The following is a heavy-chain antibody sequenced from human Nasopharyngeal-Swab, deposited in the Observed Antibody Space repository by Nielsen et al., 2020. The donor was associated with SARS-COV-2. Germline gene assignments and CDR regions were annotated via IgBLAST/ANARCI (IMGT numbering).Heavy chain of an antibody. CDR1: GFTFSSYS. D-gene: IGHD6-13*01. CDR2: ISSSSSYI. J-gene: IGHJ4*02. CDR3: ARGGPAYSSSWYTGRSFDY. V-gene: IGHV3-21*01. Sequence: GESLKISCAASGFTFSSYSMNWVRQAPGKGLEWVSSISSSSSYIYYADSVKGRFTISRDNAKNSLYLQMNSLRAEDTAVYYCARGGPAYSSSWYTGRSFDYWGQGTPVTVSS.